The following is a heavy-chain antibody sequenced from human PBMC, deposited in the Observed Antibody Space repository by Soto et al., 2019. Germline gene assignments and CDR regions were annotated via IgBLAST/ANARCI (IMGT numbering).Heavy chain of an antibody. CDR2: ISWNSGSI. V-gene: IGHV3-9*01. Sequence: EVQLVESGGGLVQPGRSLRLSCVASGFTFDDYAMHWVRQAPGKGLEWVSGISWNSGSIGYADSVKGRFTISRDNAKNSLYLQMNSLRAEDTAVYYCARGGVGATPYYFDYWGQGTLVTVSS. D-gene: IGHD1-26*01. J-gene: IGHJ4*02. CDR3: ARGGVGATPYYFDY. CDR1: GFTFDDYA.